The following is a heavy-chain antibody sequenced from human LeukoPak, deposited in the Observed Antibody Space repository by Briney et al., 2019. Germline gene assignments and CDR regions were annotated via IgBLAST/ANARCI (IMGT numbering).Heavy chain of an antibody. V-gene: IGHV4-61*02. D-gene: IGHD3-10*01. J-gene: IGHJ6*02. CDR1: GGSISSGSYY. CDR3: ARDLLWFGELENYYYGIDV. Sequence: SETLSLTCTVSGGSISSGSYYWSWIRQPAGKGLEWIGRIYTSGSTNYNPSLKSRVTISVDTSKNQFSLKLSSVTAADTAVYYCARDLLWFGELENYYYGIDVWGQGTTVTVSS. CDR2: IYTSGST.